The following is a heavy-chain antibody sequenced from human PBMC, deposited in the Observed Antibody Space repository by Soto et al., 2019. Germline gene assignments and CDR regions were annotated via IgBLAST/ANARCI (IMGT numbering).Heavy chain of an antibody. D-gene: IGHD6-6*01. CDR2: IYYSGST. CDR3: ARTMYSSSWPGYYYYMDV. Sequence: SETLSLTCTVSGGSISSYYWSWIRQPPGKGLEWIGYIYYSGSTNYNPSLKSRVTISVDTSKNQFSLKLSSVTAADTAVYYCARTMYSSSWPGYYYYMDVWGKGTTVTVSS. V-gene: IGHV4-59*01. CDR1: GGSISSYY. J-gene: IGHJ6*03.